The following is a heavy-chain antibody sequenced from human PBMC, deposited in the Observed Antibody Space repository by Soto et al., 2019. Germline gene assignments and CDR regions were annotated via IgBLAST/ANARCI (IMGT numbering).Heavy chain of an antibody. Sequence: ASVKVSCKASGYTFTSYGISWVRQAPGQGLEWMGWISAYNGNTNYAQKLQGRVTMTTDTSTSTAYMELRSLRSDDTAVYYCARVSEYYYDSSGPHYFDYWGQGTLVTVSS. V-gene: IGHV1-18*01. CDR3: ARVSEYYYDSSGPHYFDY. CDR2: ISAYNGNT. J-gene: IGHJ4*02. D-gene: IGHD3-22*01. CDR1: GYTFTSYG.